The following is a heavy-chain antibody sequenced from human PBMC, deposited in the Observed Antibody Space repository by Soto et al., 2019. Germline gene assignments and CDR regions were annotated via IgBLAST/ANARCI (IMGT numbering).Heavy chain of an antibody. CDR3: ARDRGQRITIFGVVTGDAFDI. D-gene: IGHD3-3*01. Sequence: SETLSLTCAVSGYSISSGYYWGWIRQPPGKGLEWIGSIYHSGSTYYNPSLKSRVTISVDTSKNQFSLKLRSVTAADTAVYYCARDRGQRITIFGVVTGDAFDIWGQGTMVT. J-gene: IGHJ3*02. V-gene: IGHV4-38-2*02. CDR1: GYSISSGYY. CDR2: IYHSGST.